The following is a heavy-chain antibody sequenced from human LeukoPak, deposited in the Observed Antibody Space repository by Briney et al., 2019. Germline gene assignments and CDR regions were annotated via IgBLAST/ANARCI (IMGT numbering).Heavy chain of an antibody. V-gene: IGHV1-46*03. CDR1: GYTFTSYY. D-gene: IGHD6-13*01. CDR2: INPRGGST. J-gene: IGHJ4*02. Sequence: ASVKVSCKASGYTFTSYYMHWVRQAPGQGLEWMGIINPRGGSTSYAQKFQGRVTMTRDTSTSTVYMELSSLRSEDTAVYYCARELAAADQVDYWGQGTLVTVSS. CDR3: ARELAAADQVDY.